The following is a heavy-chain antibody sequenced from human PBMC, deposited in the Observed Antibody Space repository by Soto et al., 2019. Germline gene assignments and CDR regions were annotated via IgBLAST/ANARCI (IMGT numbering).Heavy chain of an antibody. CDR3: TSDVFGVSHS. V-gene: IGHV3-74*03. CDR2: INYDGTYL. D-gene: IGHD3-3*01. J-gene: IGHJ4*02. Sequence: GGSLRLSCAASGFPFGSYWMRWVRQVPGKGLVWVSRINYDGTYLTYADSVRGRFTISRDNAKNTLYLQMNSLRAEDTAVYYCTSDVFGVSHSWGQGTVVTVSS. CDR1: GFPFGSYW.